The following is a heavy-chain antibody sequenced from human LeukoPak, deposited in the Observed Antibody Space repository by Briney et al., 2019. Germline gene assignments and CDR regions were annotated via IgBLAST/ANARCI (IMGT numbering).Heavy chain of an antibody. V-gene: IGHV3-21*01. CDR1: GVTFSSYA. J-gene: IGHJ4*02. Sequence: PGGSLRLSCAASGVTFSSYAMNWVRQAPGKGLEWVSSISASSAYMYYAASVKGRHTISRDNAKNSLYLQMNSLRAEDTAVYYCARDFSETLGVWGQGTLVTVSS. CDR3: ARDFSETLGV. CDR2: ISASSAYM. D-gene: IGHD3-10*01.